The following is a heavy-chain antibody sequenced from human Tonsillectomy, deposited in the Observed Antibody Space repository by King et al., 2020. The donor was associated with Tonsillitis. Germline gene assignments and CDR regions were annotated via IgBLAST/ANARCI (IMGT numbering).Heavy chain of an antibody. Sequence: QVQLQQWGAGLLKPSETLSLTCAVFGGSFSGYYWSWVRQSPGKGLEWIGEINDVGNTNYNPSLKSRVTLSVDSSKREFSLKMTSVTAADTAVYYCAITFGYGAYEYYYALDVWGQGTTVTVSS. CDR3: AITFGYGAYEYYYALDV. D-gene: IGHD4-17*01. CDR1: GGSFSGYY. CDR2: INDVGNT. V-gene: IGHV4-34*01. J-gene: IGHJ6*02.